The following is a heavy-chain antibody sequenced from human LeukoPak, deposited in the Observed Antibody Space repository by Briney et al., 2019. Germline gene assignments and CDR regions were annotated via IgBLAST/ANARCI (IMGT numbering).Heavy chain of an antibody. Sequence: PSETLSLTCAVYGGSFSGYYWSWIRQPPGKGLEWMGYIYYSGSTNYNPSLKSRVTISVDTSKNQFSLKLSSVTAADTAVYYCARDQLLRHYYYGMDVWGQGTTVTVSS. D-gene: IGHD1-26*01. J-gene: IGHJ6*02. CDR2: IYYSGST. V-gene: IGHV4-59*01. CDR1: GGSFSGYY. CDR3: ARDQLLRHYYYGMDV.